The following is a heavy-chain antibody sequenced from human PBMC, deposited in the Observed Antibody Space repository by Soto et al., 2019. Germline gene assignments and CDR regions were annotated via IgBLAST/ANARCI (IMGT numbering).Heavy chain of an antibody. Sequence: EVQLLESGGGLVQPGGSLRLSCVASGFTFRSYAMSWVRQAPGKGLEWVSSITDTGGSTHYADSVKGRFIISIDYLKSTVFLEMNSLRPEDTATYYCAKARNPVTTYFDLWGRGTLVTVSS. V-gene: IGHV3-23*01. D-gene: IGHD4-17*01. CDR3: AKARNPVTTYFDL. J-gene: IGHJ2*01. CDR1: GFTFRSYA. CDR2: ITDTGGST.